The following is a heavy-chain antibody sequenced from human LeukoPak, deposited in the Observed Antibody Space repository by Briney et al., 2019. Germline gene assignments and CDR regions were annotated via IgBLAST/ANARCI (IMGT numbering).Heavy chain of an antibody. CDR3: AKAASSSWPSYYYGMDV. Sequence: GGXLRLSCAASGFIFSSYSMSWVRQAPGMGLEWVSVITGSGGNTYYADSVKGRFTISKDNSKNTVYLQMSSLRVDDTAVYYCAKAASSSWPSYYYGMDVWGQGTTVTVSS. CDR1: GFIFSSYS. V-gene: IGHV3-23*01. J-gene: IGHJ6*02. CDR2: ITGSGGNT. D-gene: IGHD6-13*01.